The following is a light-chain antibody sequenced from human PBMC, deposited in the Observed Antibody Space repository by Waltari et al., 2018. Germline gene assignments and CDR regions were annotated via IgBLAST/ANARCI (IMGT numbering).Light chain of an antibody. CDR3: AAWDDSLSADVV. CDR1: SSNLGGNY. J-gene: IGLJ2*01. Sequence: QSVLPQPPSASGTPGQRVTISCSGSSSNLGGNYVYWYQQLPGTAPKLRIYRNNQRPSGVPDRFSGSKSGTSASLAISGLRSEDEADYYCAAWDDSLSADVVFGGGTKLTVL. V-gene: IGLV1-47*01. CDR2: RNN.